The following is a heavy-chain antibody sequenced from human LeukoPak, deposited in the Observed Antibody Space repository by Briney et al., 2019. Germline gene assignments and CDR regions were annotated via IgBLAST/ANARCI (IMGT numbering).Heavy chain of an antibody. CDR3: ARWGAGDY. V-gene: IGHV4-61*02. J-gene: IGHJ4*02. D-gene: IGHD3-16*01. CDR2: IYTSGST. CDR1: GGSISSGSYY. Sequence: SETLSRTCTVSGGSISSGSYYWSWIRQPAGKGLEWIGRIYTSGSTNYNPSLKSRVTISVDTSKNQFSLQLSSVTAADTAVYYCARWGAGDYWGQGTLVTVSS.